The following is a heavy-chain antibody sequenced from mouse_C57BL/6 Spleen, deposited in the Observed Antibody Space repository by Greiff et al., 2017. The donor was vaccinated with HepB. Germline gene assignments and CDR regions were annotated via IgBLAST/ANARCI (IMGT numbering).Heavy chain of an antibody. D-gene: IGHD1-1*01. CDR1: GYTFTNYW. J-gene: IGHJ1*03. CDR2: IYPGGGYT. Sequence: VQLQQSGAELVRPGTSVKMSCKASGYTFTNYWIGWAKQRPGHGLEWIGDIYPGGGYTNYNEKFKGKATLTADKSSSTAYMQFSSLTSEDSAIYYCASITKGYFDVWGTGTTVTVSS. CDR3: ASITKGYFDV. V-gene: IGHV1-63*01.